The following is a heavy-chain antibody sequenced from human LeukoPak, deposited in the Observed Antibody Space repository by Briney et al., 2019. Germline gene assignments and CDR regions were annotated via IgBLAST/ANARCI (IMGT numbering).Heavy chain of an antibody. D-gene: IGHD2-2*01. V-gene: IGHV3-48*01. CDR1: GFTFSSYN. CDR2: ITPSSSTI. J-gene: IGHJ4*02. CDR3: ARDGYCSSTSCYYFDY. Sequence: GGSLRLSCAASGFTFSSYNMNWVRQAPAKGLEWVSYITPSSSTIFYADSVKGRFTISRDNAKNSLYLQMNSLRAEDTAVYYCARDGYCSSTSCYYFDYWGQGTLVTVSS.